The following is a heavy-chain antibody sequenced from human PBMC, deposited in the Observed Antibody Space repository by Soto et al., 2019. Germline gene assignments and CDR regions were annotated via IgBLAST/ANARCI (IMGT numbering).Heavy chain of an antibody. CDR3: ARDRWDCSSTSCYSHYYYGMDV. Sequence: ASVKVSCKASGGTFSSYAISWVRQAPGQGLEWMGGIIPIFGTANYAQKFQGRVTITADESTSTAYMELSSLRSEDTAVYYCARDRWDCSSTSCYSHYYYGMDVWGQGTTVTVSS. V-gene: IGHV1-69*13. CDR2: IIPIFGTA. J-gene: IGHJ6*02. D-gene: IGHD2-2*02. CDR1: GGTFSSYA.